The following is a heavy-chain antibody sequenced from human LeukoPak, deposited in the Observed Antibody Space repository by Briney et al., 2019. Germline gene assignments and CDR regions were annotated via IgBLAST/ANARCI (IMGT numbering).Heavy chain of an antibody. J-gene: IGHJ6*02. CDR1: GFIFNNYA. D-gene: IGHD3-10*01. CDR3: AKDTSMVRGYGMDV. Sequence: GGSLRLSCAGSGFIFNNYAMHWVRQPPGKGLEWVSGISWNSGSIGYADSVKGRFTISRDNAKNSLYLQMNSLRAEDTALYYCAKDTSMVRGYGMDVWGQGTTVTVSS. V-gene: IGHV3-9*01. CDR2: ISWNSGSI.